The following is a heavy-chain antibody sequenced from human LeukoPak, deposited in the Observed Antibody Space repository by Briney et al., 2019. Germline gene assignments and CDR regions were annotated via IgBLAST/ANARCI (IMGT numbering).Heavy chain of an antibody. D-gene: IGHD1-26*01. CDR1: GGTFSSYA. J-gene: IGHJ4*02. Sequence: SVKVSCKASGGTFSSYAISWVRQAPGQGLEWMGGIIPIFGTANYAQKFQGRVTITADESTSTAYMELSSLRSEDTAVYYCAGAAGGVGATINWGQGTLVTVSS. V-gene: IGHV1-69*13. CDR3: AGAAGGVGATIN. CDR2: IIPIFGTA.